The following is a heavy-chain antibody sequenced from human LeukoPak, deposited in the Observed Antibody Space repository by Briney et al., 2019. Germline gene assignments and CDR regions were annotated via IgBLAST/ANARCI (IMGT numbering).Heavy chain of an antibody. J-gene: IGHJ3*02. CDR3: AKVVSAFDT. Sequence: ASVKVSCKASGYTFTGYYMHWVRQAPGQGLEWMGGIIPVFGTAEYAQKFQGRVTITTDESTSTIYMELSSLRSDDTAVYYCAKVVSAFDTWGQGTMVTVSS. CDR1: GYTFTGYY. CDR2: IIPVFGTA. V-gene: IGHV1-69*05.